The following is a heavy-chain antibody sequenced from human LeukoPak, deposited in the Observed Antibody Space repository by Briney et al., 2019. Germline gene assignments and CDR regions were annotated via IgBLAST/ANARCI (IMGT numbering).Heavy chain of an antibody. Sequence: GGSLRLSCAASGFTFSSCGMHWVRHAPGKGLEGVAVIWYDGSNKYYADTVKGRFTISRDNYKNTLYLQMNSLRAEDTAVYYCASDRGDYGDSFDAFDIWGQGTMVTVSS. CDR3: ASDRGDYGDSFDAFDI. CDR1: GFTFSSCG. CDR2: IWYDGSNK. J-gene: IGHJ3*02. V-gene: IGHV3-33*01. D-gene: IGHD4-17*01.